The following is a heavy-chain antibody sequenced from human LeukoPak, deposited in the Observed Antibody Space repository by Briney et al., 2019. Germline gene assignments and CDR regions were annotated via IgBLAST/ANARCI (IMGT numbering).Heavy chain of an antibody. CDR2: ISAYNGNT. CDR3: ARVQSGYCSSTSCSDYWYFDL. CDR1: GYTFTSYG. D-gene: IGHD2-2*01. Sequence: ASVKVSCKASGYTFTSYGISWVRQAPGQGLEWMGWISAYNGNTNYAQKLQGRVTMTTDTSTSTAYMELRSLRSDDTAVYYCARVQSGYCSSTSCSDYWYFDLWGRGTLVTVSS. V-gene: IGHV1-18*01. J-gene: IGHJ2*01.